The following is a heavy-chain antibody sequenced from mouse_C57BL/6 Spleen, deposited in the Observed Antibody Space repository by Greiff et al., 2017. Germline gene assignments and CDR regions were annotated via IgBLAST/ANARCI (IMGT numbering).Heavy chain of an antibody. CDR2: ISSGGDYI. J-gene: IGHJ2*01. CDR1: GFTFSSYA. V-gene: IGHV5-9-1*02. CDR3: TRDPNWDYFDY. Sequence: EVQGVESGEGLVKPGGSLKLSCAASGFTFSSYAMSWVRQTPEKRLEWVAYISSGGDYIDYADTVKGRFTISRDNARNTLYLQMSSLKSEDTAMYYCTRDPNWDYFDYWGQGTTLTVSS. D-gene: IGHD4-1*01.